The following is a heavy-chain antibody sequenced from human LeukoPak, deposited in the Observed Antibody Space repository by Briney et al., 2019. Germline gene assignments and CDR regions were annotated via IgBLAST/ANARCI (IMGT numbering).Heavy chain of an antibody. V-gene: IGHV3-33*01. CDR1: GFTFSSYG. Sequence: GGSLRLSCAASGFTFSSYGMHWVRQAPGKGLEWVAVIWYDGSNKYYADSVKGRFTISRDNSKNTLYLQMNSLRAEDTAVYYCAVSRVGDSGDAFDIWGQGTMATVSS. CDR2: IWYDGSNK. J-gene: IGHJ3*02. CDR3: AVSRVGDSGDAFDI. D-gene: IGHD4-17*01.